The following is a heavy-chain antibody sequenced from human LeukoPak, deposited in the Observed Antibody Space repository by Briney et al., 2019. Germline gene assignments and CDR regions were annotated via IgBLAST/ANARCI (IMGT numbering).Heavy chain of an antibody. J-gene: IGHJ3*02. D-gene: IGHD1-26*01. CDR1: GGSISSHY. CDR3: ARDSPFEWDVFGDSFDI. V-gene: IGHV4-59*11. Sequence: SETLSLTCTVSGGSISSHYWSWIRQSPGKGLEWIGFMHYRGNTNSNPSLRSRVTISMDASKNQFSLKMSSVTAADTAVYYCARDSPFEWDVFGDSFDIWGQGTMVTVSS. CDR2: MHYRGNT.